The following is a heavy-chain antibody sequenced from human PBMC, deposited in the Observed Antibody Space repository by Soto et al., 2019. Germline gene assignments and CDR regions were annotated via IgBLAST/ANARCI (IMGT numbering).Heavy chain of an antibody. V-gene: IGHV3-33*01. Sequence: GGSLRLSCAASGFTFSNYGMHWVRQAPGKGLEWVALIYYDGSNKYYADSVKGRFTISRDNSKNTLYLQMNSLRAEDTAVYYCARDLADYWGQGTPVTVSS. CDR2: IYYDGSNK. CDR1: GFTFSNYG. J-gene: IGHJ4*02. CDR3: ARDLADY.